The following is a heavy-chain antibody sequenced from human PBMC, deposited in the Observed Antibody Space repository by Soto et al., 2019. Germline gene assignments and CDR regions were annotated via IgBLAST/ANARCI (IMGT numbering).Heavy chain of an antibody. D-gene: IGHD6-6*01. CDR3: ARAVPNSRSLSYFDY. V-gene: IGHV3-11*01. CDR2: ISSSGSTI. CDR1: GFTFSDYY. Sequence: GGSLRLSCAASGFTFSDYYMSWIRQAPGKGLEWVSYISSSGSTIYYADSVKGRFTISRDNAKNSLYLQMNSLRAEDTAVYYCARAVPNSRSLSYFDYWGQGTLVTVSS. J-gene: IGHJ4*02.